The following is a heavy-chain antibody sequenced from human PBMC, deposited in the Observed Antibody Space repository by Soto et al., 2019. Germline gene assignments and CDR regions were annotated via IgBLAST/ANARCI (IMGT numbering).Heavy chain of an antibody. CDR3: ASVRALAADGMDV. V-gene: IGHV3-11*05. Sequence: QVQLVESGGGLVKPGGSLRLSCAASGFTFSDYYMIWIRQAPGKGLKWVSYISSSSSYTNYADSVKGRFTISRDNAKNSRYLQMNSLRADDTAVYYCASVRALAADGMDVWGQGTTVTVSS. D-gene: IGHD6-19*01. J-gene: IGHJ6*02. CDR2: ISSSSSYT. CDR1: GFTFSDYY.